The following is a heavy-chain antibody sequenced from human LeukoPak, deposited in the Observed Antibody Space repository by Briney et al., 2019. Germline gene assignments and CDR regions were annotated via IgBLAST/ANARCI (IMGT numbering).Heavy chain of an antibody. D-gene: IGHD4-11*01. J-gene: IGHJ5*02. CDR3: ARGYSNYVGWFDP. Sequence: ASVKVSCKASGYTFTSYDINWVRQATGQGLEWMGWINPNSGNTGYAQKFQGRVTITRNTSISTAYMELSSLRSEDTAVYYCARGYSNYVGWFDPWGQGTLVTVSS. CDR2: INPNSGNT. CDR1: GYTFTSYD. V-gene: IGHV1-8*03.